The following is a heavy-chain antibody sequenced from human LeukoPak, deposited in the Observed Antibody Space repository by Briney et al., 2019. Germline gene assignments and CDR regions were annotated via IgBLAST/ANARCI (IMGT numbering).Heavy chain of an antibody. CDR1: GGSFSGYY. J-gene: IGHJ4*02. Sequence: SETLSLTCAVYGGSFSGYYWSWIRQPPGKGLEWIGEINHSGSTNYNPSLKSRVTISVDTSKNQFSLKLCSVTAADTAVYYCARGWSYSAFDYWGQGTLVTVSS. CDR3: ARGWSYSAFDY. CDR2: INHSGST. D-gene: IGHD3-10*01. V-gene: IGHV4-34*01.